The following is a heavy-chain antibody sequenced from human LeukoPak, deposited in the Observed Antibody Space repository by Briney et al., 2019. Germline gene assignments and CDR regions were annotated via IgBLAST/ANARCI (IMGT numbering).Heavy chain of an antibody. V-gene: IGHV3-33*06. J-gene: IGHJ4*02. D-gene: IGHD6-13*01. CDR2: IWYDGSNK. Sequence: GGPLRLSCAASGFTFSSYGMHWVRQAPGKGLEWVAVIWYDGSNKYYADSVKGRFTISRDNSKNTLYLQMNSLRAEDTAVYYCAKDQEGYSIRRSFFDYWGQGTLVTVSS. CDR3: AKDQEGYSIRRSFFDY. CDR1: GFTFSSYG.